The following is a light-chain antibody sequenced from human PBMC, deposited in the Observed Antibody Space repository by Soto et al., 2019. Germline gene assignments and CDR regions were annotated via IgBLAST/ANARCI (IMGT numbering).Light chain of an antibody. V-gene: IGLV2-14*01. CDR1: SSDVGGYDY. CDR3: SSYTSSSPYV. Sequence: ALTQPASVSGSPGQSITISCTGTSSDVGGYDYVSWYQQHPGKAPKLMIYEVSNRPSGVSNRFSGSKSGNTASLTISGLQAEDEADYYCSSYTSSSPYVFGTGTKVTVL. J-gene: IGLJ1*01. CDR2: EVS.